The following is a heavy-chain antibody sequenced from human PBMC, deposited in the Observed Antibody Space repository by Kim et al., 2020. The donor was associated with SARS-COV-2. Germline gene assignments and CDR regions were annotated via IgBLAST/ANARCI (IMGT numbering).Heavy chain of an antibody. V-gene: IGHV4-39*01. CDR3: ARRGGF. CDR1: GGSIGSRNYY. Sequence: SETLSLTCAVSGGSIGSRNYYWGWIRQPPGKGLEWIGSIFYSGSTYYNPSLKSRVTISIDTSNNQFSLKLSSVTAADTAVYYCARRGGFWGRGTLVTVSS. D-gene: IGHD5-12*01. J-gene: IGHJ4*02. CDR2: IFYSGST.